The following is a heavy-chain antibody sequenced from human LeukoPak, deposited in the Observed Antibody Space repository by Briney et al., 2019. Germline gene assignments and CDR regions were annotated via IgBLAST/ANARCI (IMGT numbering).Heavy chain of an antibody. CDR1: GYTFTNYG. CDR3: ARDLGYGAFERHDY. J-gene: IGHJ4*02. V-gene: IGHV1-18*01. Sequence: GASVKVPCKASGYTFTNYGLTWVRQAPGQGLEWMGWISTYNGNTNYAQSIQGRVTMTTDTSTTTAYMELRSLRSDDTAVYYCARDLGYGAFERHDYWGQGTRVTVSS. D-gene: IGHD5-12*01. CDR2: ISTYNGNT.